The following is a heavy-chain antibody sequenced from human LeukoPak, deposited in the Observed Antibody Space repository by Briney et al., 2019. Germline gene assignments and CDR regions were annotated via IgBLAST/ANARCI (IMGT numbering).Heavy chain of an antibody. D-gene: IGHD1-1*01. CDR3: VREYKSHWSLDY. CDR1: GGSVSSGNYY. V-gene: IGHV4-61*01. CDR2: IYYSGSA. Sequence: LETLSLTCTVSGGSVSSGNYYWSWIRQPPGKGLEWIGYIYYSGSANYSPSFKSRVTISVDTSQNQFSLKVNSVTAADTAVYYCVREYKSHWSLDYWGQGTLVTVSS. J-gene: IGHJ4*02.